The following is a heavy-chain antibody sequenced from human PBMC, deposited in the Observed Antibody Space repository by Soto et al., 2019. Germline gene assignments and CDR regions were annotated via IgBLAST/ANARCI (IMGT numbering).Heavy chain of an antibody. J-gene: IGHJ5*02. V-gene: IGHV1-46*01. CDR1: GYTFTSYY. CDR3: ARAPARNRSITMIVVNWFDP. D-gene: IGHD3-22*01. Sequence: ASVKVSCKASGYTFTSYYMHWVRQAPGQGLEWMGIINPSGGSTSYAQKFQGRVTMTRDTSTSTVYMELSSVTAADTAVYYCARAPARNRSITMIVVNWFDPWGQGTLVTVSS. CDR2: INPSGGST.